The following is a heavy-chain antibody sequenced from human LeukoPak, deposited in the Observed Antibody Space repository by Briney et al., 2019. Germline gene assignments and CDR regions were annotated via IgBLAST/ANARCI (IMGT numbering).Heavy chain of an antibody. J-gene: IGHJ4*02. CDR2: ISAYNGNT. Sequence: ASVKVSCKASGYTFTTYGISWVRQAPGQGLEWMGWISAYNGNTNYAQKVQGRVTMTTDTSTNTAYMELRSLRSDDTAVYYCARDLKHYYGSGRYWDYWGQGTLVTVSS. V-gene: IGHV1-18*01. D-gene: IGHD3-10*01. CDR3: ARDLKHYYGSGRYWDY. CDR1: GYTFTTYG.